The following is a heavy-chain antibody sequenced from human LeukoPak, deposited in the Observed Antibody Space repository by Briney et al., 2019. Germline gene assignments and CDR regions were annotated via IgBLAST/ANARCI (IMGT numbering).Heavy chain of an antibody. V-gene: IGHV1-69*04. CDR3: ARDSLAAAFDY. D-gene: IGHD6-13*01. CDR2: IIPILGIA. Sequence: SVKVSCKASGYTFTGYYMHWVRQAPGQGLEWMGRIIPILGIANYAQKFQGRVTITADKSTSTAYMELSSLRSEDTAVYYCARDSLAAAFDYWGQGTLVTVSS. CDR1: GYTFTGYY. J-gene: IGHJ4*02.